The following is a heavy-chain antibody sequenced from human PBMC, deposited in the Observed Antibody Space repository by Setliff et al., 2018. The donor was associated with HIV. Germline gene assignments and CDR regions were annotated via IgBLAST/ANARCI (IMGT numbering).Heavy chain of an antibody. CDR1: GFAFSGHQ. CDR3: ASEAVAGVSFDY. V-gene: IGHV3-7*01. D-gene: IGHD6-13*01. J-gene: IGHJ4*02. Sequence: PGGSLRLSCAASGFAFSGHQMSWVRQAPGKGLEWVAKIKQDGSEKYYVDSVKGRFTISRDNAKNSLYLQMNSLRAEDTAVYYCASEAVAGVSFDYWGQGTLVTVSS. CDR2: IKQDGSEK.